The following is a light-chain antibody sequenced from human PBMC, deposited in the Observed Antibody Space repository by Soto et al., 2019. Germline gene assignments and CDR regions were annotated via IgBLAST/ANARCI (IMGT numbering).Light chain of an antibody. CDR3: QQYASTPPT. CDR2: WAS. V-gene: IGKV4-1*01. Sequence: DIVMTQSPDSLAVSLGERATINCKSSQSVLYSSNNKNYLAWYQQKPGQPPKLLIYWASTRESGVPYRFSGSGSGTDFTLTSSSLQAEDVAVYYCQQYASTPPTFGQGTKLEIK. CDR1: QSVLYSSNNKNY. J-gene: IGKJ2*01.